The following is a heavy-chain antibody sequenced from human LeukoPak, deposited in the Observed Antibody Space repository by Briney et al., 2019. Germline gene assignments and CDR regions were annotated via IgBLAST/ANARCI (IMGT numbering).Heavy chain of an antibody. Sequence: PGGSLRLSCAGSGFSFSSYGMHWVRQAPGRGLEWVSYISSSSSYIYYADSVKGRFTISRDNAKNSLYLQMNSLRAEDTAVYYCARGVELTGYSDYWGGGALVTVSS. D-gene: IGHD3-9*01. CDR2: ISSSSSYI. CDR1: GFSFSSYG. V-gene: IGHV3-21*01. J-gene: IGHJ4*02. CDR3: ARGVELTGYSDY.